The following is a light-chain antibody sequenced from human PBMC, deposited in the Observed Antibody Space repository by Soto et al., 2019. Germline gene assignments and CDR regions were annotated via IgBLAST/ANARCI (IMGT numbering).Light chain of an antibody. CDR3: QKNNTFPST. CDR2: KAS. J-gene: IGKJ4*01. V-gene: IGKV1-5*03. CDR1: QSISTW. Sequence: DIQMTQSPSTLSASVGDRVTITCRASQSISTWLAWYQQKPGKAPKLLIYKASSLESGVTSRFSGSGSGTEFMPTITTLQPDVFSTDYDQKNNTFPSTCGGGPAVDIK.